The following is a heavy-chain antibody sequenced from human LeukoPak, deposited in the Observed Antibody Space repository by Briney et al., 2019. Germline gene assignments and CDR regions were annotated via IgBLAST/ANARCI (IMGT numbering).Heavy chain of an antibody. CDR1: GFTFSYYS. V-gene: IGHV3-49*04. J-gene: IGHJ4*02. CDR2: IRSKTYGGTG. D-gene: IGHD1-26*01. Sequence: GGALRLSCAASGFTFSYYSMNWVRQAPGKGLEWVGFIRSKTYGGTGEYAASVKGRVTISRDDSKSIATLQMNSLKTEDKAVYYCTRSESGTYKGGFDFWGQGTLVTVSS. CDR3: TRSESGTYKGGFDF.